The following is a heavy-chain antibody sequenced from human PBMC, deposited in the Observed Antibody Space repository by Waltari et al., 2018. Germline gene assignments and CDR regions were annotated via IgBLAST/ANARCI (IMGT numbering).Heavy chain of an antibody. CDR2: IYHSGST. D-gene: IGHD3-22*01. CDR3: ARVAYYYDSSGYYSNWFDP. J-gene: IGHJ5*02. CDR1: GGSISSGGYS. V-gene: IGHV4-30-2*01. Sequence: QLQLQESGSGLVKPSQTLSLTCAVSGGSISSGGYSWSWIRQPPGQGLEWIGYIYHSGSTYYNPSLKSRVTISVDRSKNQFSLKLSSVTAADTAVYYCARVAYYYDSSGYYSNWFDPWGQGTLVTVSS.